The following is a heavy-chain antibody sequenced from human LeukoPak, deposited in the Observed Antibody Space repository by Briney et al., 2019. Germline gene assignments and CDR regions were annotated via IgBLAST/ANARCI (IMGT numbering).Heavy chain of an antibody. CDR1: GFTFSSYA. CDR2: ISGSGGST. J-gene: IGHJ4*02. CDR3: AKDYDFWSGYYFDY. Sequence: GGSLRLSCAASGFTFSSYAMSGVRQAPGKGLEWVSAISGSGGSTYYAHSVQGRFTITGDNSKNTLCMQMSSLRAEDTAVSYCAKDYDFWSGYYFDYWGQGTLVTVSS. V-gene: IGHV3-23*01. D-gene: IGHD3-3*01.